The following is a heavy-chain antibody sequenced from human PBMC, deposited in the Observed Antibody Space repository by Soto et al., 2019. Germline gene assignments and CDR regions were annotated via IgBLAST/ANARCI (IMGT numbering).Heavy chain of an antibody. CDR3: ARGSGSSGYKTLFDH. D-gene: IGHD3-22*01. CDR1: GVSISSGDYY. Sequence: PSETLSLTCTVSGVSISSGDYYCSWIRQPPGKGLEWIGYIYYSGSTYYNPSLKSRVTISVDTSKNQFSLKLSSVTAADTAVYYCARGSGSSGYKTLFDHWGQGTLFTVSP. J-gene: IGHJ4*02. CDR2: IYYSGST. V-gene: IGHV4-30-4*01.